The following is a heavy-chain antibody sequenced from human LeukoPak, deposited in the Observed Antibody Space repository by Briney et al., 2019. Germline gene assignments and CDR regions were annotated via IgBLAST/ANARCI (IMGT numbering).Heavy chain of an antibody. D-gene: IGHD2-2*01. CDR3: ARVLYCRSSSGSDFDY. CDR1: GCTFIDNY. V-gene: IGHV1-2*02. CDR2: INPNSGGT. Sequence: ASVKVSCKASGCTFIDNYMNCVRQAPGQGLEWMGWINPNSGGTNYAQSFQGRVTVTRDTSISTAFMELSSLRSDDAALYYCARVLYCRSSSGSDFDYWGQGTLVTVSS. J-gene: IGHJ4*02.